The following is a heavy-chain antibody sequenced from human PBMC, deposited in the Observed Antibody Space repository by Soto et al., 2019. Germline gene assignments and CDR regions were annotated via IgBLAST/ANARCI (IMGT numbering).Heavy chain of an antibody. CDR3: AKGAYHELPHHGMDV. CDR2: IGWNNGKI. Sequence: DVQLVESGGGLVQPGRSLRLSCVASGFTFDDFGMHWVRQAPGKGLEWVSSIGWNNGKIDYEDSVKGRFTISRDNAKNSLYLQMDSLRTEDTALYYCAKGAYHELPHHGMDVWGQGTTVTVSS. V-gene: IGHV3-9*01. CDR1: GFTFDDFG. D-gene: IGHD1-26*01. J-gene: IGHJ6*02.